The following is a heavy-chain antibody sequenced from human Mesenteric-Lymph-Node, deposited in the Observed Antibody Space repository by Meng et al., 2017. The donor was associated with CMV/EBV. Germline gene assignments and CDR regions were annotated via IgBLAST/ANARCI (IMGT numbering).Heavy chain of an antibody. Sequence: GESLKISCAASGFTFSSYEMNWVRQAPGKGLEWVSYISSSGGVKYYAVSVKGRFTISRDNARNSLYLEMNSLRAEDTAVYYCARDSCGSTSCYDDFDSWGQGALVTVSS. CDR1: GFTFSSYE. CDR2: ISSSGGVK. CDR3: ARDSCGSTSCYDDFDS. J-gene: IGHJ4*02. D-gene: IGHD2-2*01. V-gene: IGHV3-48*03.